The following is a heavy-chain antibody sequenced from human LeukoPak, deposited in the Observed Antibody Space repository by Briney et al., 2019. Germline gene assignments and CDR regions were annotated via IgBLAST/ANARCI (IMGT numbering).Heavy chain of an antibody. J-gene: IGHJ4*02. D-gene: IGHD3-10*01. CDR1: GFTFSSYG. CDR2: ISYDGSNE. CDR3: AKPNYGSGSYYSDLDFDY. V-gene: IGHV3-30*18. Sequence: GSLRLSCAASGFTFSSYGMHWVRQAPGKGLEWVAVISYDGSNEYYADSVKGRFTISRDNSKNTLYLQMNSLRAEDTAVYYCAKPNYGSGSYYSDLDFDYWGQGTLVTVSS.